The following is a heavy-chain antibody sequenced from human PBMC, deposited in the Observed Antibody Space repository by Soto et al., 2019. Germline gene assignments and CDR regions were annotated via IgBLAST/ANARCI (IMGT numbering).Heavy chain of an antibody. V-gene: IGHV4-34*01. CDR3: ARGPVDFWSGYPSYYYYYYMDV. J-gene: IGHJ6*03. D-gene: IGHD3-3*01. CDR2: INHSGST. Sequence: SETLSLTCAVYGGSFSGYYWSWIRQPPGKGLEWIGEINHSGSTNYNPSLKSRVTISVDTSKNQFSLKLSSVTAADTAVYYCARGPVDFWSGYPSYYYYYYMDVWGKGTTVTVSS. CDR1: GGSFSGYY.